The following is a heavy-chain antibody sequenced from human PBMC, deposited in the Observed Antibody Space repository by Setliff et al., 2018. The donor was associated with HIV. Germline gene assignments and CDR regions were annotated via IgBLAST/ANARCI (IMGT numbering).Heavy chain of an antibody. CDR1: GGSFSGYY. CDR3: ARGFGAPYLFSGYMDV. CDR2: INHSGST. D-gene: IGHD1-26*01. Sequence: SETLSLTCAVYGGSFSGYYWSWIRQPPGKGLEWIGEINHSGSTNYNPSLKSRVTISVDTSKSQFSLRLNSVTATDTALYYCARGFGAPYLFSGYMDVWGKGTTVTVSS. J-gene: IGHJ6*03. V-gene: IGHV4-34*01.